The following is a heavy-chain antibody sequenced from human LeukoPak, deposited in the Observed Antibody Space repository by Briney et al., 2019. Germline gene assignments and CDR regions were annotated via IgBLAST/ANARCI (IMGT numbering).Heavy chain of an antibody. Sequence: PSETLSLTCNVSGGSISSSIYYWGWIRQPPGKGLEWIGSIYYSGSTYYNPSLKSRVTMSVDTSKKQFSLKLSSVTAADTAVYYCARSSWSSSFDYWGQGTLVTVSS. CDR1: GGSISSSIYY. CDR2: IYYSGST. CDR3: ARSSWSSSFDY. V-gene: IGHV4-39*07. J-gene: IGHJ4*02. D-gene: IGHD6-13*01.